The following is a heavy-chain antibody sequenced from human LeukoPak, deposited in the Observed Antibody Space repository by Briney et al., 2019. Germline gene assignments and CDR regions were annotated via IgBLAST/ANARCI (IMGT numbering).Heavy chain of an antibody. J-gene: IGHJ3*02. Sequence: ASVKVSCKASGYTFTGYYMHWVRQAPGQGLEWMGWINPNSGGTNYAQKFQGRVTMTRDTSISTAYMELSRLRSDDTAVYYCAREGGDITRHDAFDIWGQGTMVTVSS. CDR2: INPNSGGT. V-gene: IGHV1-2*02. D-gene: IGHD4-17*01. CDR1: GYTFTGYY. CDR3: AREGGDITRHDAFDI.